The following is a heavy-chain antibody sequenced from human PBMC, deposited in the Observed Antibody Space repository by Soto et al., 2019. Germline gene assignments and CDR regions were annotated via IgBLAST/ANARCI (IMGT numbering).Heavy chain of an antibody. V-gene: IGHV3-11*01. CDR2: ISGSGSTM. Sequence: PGGSLRLSCAASAFSFSDYYMSWIRQAPGKGLEWVSYISGSGSTMYYADSVRGRFTISRDNAKNSLYLQMNSLRVEDTAVYYCARAPVYNWNYLRFDPWGQGTLVTVSS. CDR3: ARAPVYNWNYLRFDP. J-gene: IGHJ5*02. CDR1: AFSFSDYY. D-gene: IGHD1-7*01.